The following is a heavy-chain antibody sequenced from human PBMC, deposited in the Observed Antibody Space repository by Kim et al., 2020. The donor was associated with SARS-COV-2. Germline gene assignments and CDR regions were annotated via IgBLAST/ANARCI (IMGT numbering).Heavy chain of an antibody. J-gene: IGHJ6*02. CDR1: GFTFRGHW. CDR3: GRDGGGLGAVAAVVQWVRGVGHHGLDV. Sequence: GGSLRLSCEGSGFTFRGHWMHWVRQVPGKGLEWVSRINSDGSITTYADSVEGRFTVSRDNAKNPLNLQMSSLRDEDTGVYYCGRDGGGLGAVAAVVQWVRGVGHHGLDVWGQGTTVTVSS. CDR2: INSDGSIT. D-gene: IGHD6-19*01. V-gene: IGHV3-74*03.